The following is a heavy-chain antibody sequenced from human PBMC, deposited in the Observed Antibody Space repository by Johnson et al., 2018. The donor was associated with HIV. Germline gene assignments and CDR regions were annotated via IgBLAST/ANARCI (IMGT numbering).Heavy chain of an antibody. D-gene: IGHD3-3*01. V-gene: IGHV3-11*04. Sequence: QVQLVESGGDLVKPGGSLRLSCAASGFTFSDYYMSWIRQAPGKGLEWVSYISSSGSTIYYADSVKGRFTISRDNAKNALYLQMNSLRAEDAAVYYCAREQELRFLDWLPHRNDALDLWGQGTMVTVSS. CDR3: AREQELRFLDWLPHRNDALDL. CDR2: ISSSGSTI. CDR1: GFTFSDYY. J-gene: IGHJ3*01.